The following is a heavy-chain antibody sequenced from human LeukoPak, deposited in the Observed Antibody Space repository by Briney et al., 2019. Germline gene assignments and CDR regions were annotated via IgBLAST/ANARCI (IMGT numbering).Heavy chain of an antibody. CDR1: GFTFDDYA. J-gene: IGHJ4*02. Sequence: PGGSLRLSCAASGFTFDDYAMHWVRQAPGKGLEWVSGISWNSGSIGYADSVKGRFTISRDNAKNSLYLQMNSLRAEDTALYYCARDVYDSSGYYWGWGQGTLVTVSS. CDR2: ISWNSGSI. CDR3: ARDVYDSSGYYWG. D-gene: IGHD3-22*01. V-gene: IGHV3-9*01.